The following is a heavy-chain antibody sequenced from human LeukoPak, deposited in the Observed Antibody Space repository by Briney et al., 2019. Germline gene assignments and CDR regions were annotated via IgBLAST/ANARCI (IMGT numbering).Heavy chain of an antibody. V-gene: IGHV4-39*01. Sequence: SETLSLTCTVSGGSISSSSYYWGWIRQPPGKGLEWIGSIYYSGSTYYNPSLKSRVTISVDTSKNQFSLKLSSVTAADTAVYYCARQSLWRSSSWFDYWGQGTLVTVSS. CDR1: GGSISSSSYY. J-gene: IGHJ4*02. CDR2: IYYSGST. CDR3: ARQSLWRSSSWFDY. D-gene: IGHD6-13*01.